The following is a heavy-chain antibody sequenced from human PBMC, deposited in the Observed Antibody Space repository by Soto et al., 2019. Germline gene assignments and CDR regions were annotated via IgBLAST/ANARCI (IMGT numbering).Heavy chain of an antibody. D-gene: IGHD6-19*01. CDR2: IYYSGST. V-gene: IGHV4-59*01. J-gene: IGHJ6*02. CDR3: ARGPAGEWLVRDYYYYGMDV. Sequence: PSETLSLTCTVSGGSISSYYWSWIRQPPGKGLEWIGYIYYSGSTNYNPSLKSRVTISEDTSKNQFSQKLSSETDADTAVYYCARGPAGEWLVRDYYYYGMDVWGQGTTVTVSS. CDR1: GGSISSYY.